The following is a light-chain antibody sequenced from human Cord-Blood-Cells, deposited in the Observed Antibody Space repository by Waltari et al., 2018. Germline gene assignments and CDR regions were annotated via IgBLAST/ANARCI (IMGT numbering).Light chain of an antibody. CDR2: EDN. CDR1: RGSISSNH. J-gene: IGLJ3*02. V-gene: IGLV6-57*03. Sequence: NFMLTQPHSVSESPGKTVTISCTRTRGSISSNHLQWDQQCPGSAPTTVVYEDNHSPSGVPDRFSGSIDSSSNSASLTISGLKTEDEADYYCQSYDSSNQVFGGGTKLTVL. CDR3: QSYDSSNQV.